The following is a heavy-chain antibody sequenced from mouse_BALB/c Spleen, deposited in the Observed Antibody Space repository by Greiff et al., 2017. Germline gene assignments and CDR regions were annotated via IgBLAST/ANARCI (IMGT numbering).Heavy chain of an antibody. CDR3: TREWEGYFDY. Sequence: EVMLVESGGGLVKPGGSLKLSCAASGFTFSSYTMSWVRQTPEKRLEWVATISSGGSYTYYPDSVKGRFTISRDNAKNTLYLQMSSLKSEDTAMYYCTREWEGYFDYWGQGTTLTVSS. CDR2: ISSGGSYT. CDR1: GFTFSSYT. J-gene: IGHJ2*01. V-gene: IGHV5-6-4*01. D-gene: IGHD4-1*01.